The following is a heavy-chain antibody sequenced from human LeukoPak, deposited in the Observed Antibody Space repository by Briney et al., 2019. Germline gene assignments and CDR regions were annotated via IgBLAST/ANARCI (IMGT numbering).Heavy chain of an antibody. CDR2: INPNSGGT. CDR3: AREMALWFGESGFDY. V-gene: IGHV1-2*06. Sequence: ASVKVSCKASGYTFTGYYMHWVRQAPGQGLEWMGRINPNSGGTNYAQKFQGRVTMTRDTSISTAYMELSRLRSDDTAVYYCAREMALWFGESGFDYWGQGTLVTVSS. CDR1: GYTFTGYY. J-gene: IGHJ4*02. D-gene: IGHD3-10*01.